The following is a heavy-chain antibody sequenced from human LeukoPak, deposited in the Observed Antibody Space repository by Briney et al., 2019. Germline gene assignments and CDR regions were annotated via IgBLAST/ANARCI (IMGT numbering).Heavy chain of an antibody. D-gene: IGHD3-22*01. J-gene: IGHJ3*01. Sequence: GGSLRLSCAASGFTFSSYWMSWVRQAPGKGLEWVANIKQDGSEKYYVDSVKGRFTISRDNAKNSLYLQMNSLRAEDTAVYYCARDPEDYYDSSAYYDGFDLWGQGTLVTVPS. CDR3: ARDPEDYYDSSAYYDGFDL. CDR2: IKQDGSEK. CDR1: GFTFSSYW. V-gene: IGHV3-7*01.